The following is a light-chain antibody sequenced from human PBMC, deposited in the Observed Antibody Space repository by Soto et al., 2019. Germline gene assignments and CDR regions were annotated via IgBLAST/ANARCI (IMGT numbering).Light chain of an antibody. CDR3: QQANSFPLT. Sequence: DIQITQLPSSMSASVGDRVTITCRASQGISRWLAWYHQKPGKAPNLLIYSASTLHSGVASRCSGSGSWTDFTLTISSLQPEDFGTYYCQQANSFPLTFGPGTKVDMK. CDR2: SAS. J-gene: IGKJ3*01. CDR1: QGISRW. V-gene: IGKV1-12*01.